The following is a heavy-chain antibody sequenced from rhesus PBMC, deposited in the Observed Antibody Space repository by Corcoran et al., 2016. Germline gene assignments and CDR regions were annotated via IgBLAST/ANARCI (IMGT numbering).Heavy chain of an antibody. CDR3: ARDGVTGTDAFDF. CDR1: GFTLSNHG. D-gene: IGHD7-45*01. CDR2: ISDDGNQK. V-gene: IGHV3-54*02. J-gene: IGHJ3*01. Sequence: EVQLVESGGGLVQPGGSLRLSCAASGFTLSNHGMHWVRQAPGKGLEWVAGISDDGNQKYDASSVKDRFTISRDNSKSTLYLQMNNLKLDDTAVYYCARDGVTGTDAFDFWGQGLRVTVSS.